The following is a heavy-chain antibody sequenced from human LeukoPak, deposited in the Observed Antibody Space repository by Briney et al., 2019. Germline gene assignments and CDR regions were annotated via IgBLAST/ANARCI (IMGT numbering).Heavy chain of an antibody. Sequence: ASVKVSCKASGDTFSSYSFSWVRQAPGQGLEWMGRIIPILGITNFAQKFQGRVTITADKSAGTAFMELSSLRSADTAVYYCARGTGYSSSWFLNWGQGTLVTVPS. J-gene: IGHJ1*01. CDR1: GDTFSSYS. V-gene: IGHV1-69*02. D-gene: IGHD6-13*01. CDR3: ARGTGYSSSWFLN. CDR2: IIPILGIT.